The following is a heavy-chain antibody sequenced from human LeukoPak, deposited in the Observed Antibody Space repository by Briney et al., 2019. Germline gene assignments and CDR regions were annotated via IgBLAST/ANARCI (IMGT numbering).Heavy chain of an antibody. CDR3: AAGGYCSSTSCYGFDY. CDR1: GFTFTSSA. V-gene: IGHV1-58*01. D-gene: IGHD2-2*03. Sequence: SVKVSCKASGFTFTSSAVQWVRQARGQRLEWIVWIVVGSGNTNYAQKFQERVTITRDMSTSTAYMELSSLRSEDTAVYYCAAGGYCSSTSCYGFDYWGQGTLVTVSS. J-gene: IGHJ4*02. CDR2: IVVGSGNT.